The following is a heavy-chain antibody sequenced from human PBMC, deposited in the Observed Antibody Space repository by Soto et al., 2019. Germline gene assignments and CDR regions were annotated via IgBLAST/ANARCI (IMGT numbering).Heavy chain of an antibody. J-gene: IGHJ5*02. CDR1: GFTFSSYA. CDR2: ISGSGGST. D-gene: IGHD3-16*01. V-gene: IGHV3-23*01. Sequence: GGSLRLSCAASGFTFSSYAMSWVRQAPGKGLEWVSAISGSGGSTYYADAVKGRFNLSRDNSKNTLYLQMNSLRAADTAVYYCANRAETDRRGANRFDHCGQGTLVTVSS. CDR3: ANRAETDRRGANRFDH.